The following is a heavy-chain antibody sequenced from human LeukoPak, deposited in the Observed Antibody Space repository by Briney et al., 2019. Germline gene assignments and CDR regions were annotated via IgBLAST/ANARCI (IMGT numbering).Heavy chain of an antibody. J-gene: IGHJ4*02. D-gene: IGHD3-10*01. CDR3: ARSSYYYARRDFDY. Sequence: GGSLRLSCAASGLTFNDYGMNWDRQAPGKGLEWVSAINWNGDSTGYADSVKGRFTISRDNAKNSLYLQMNSLRAEDTALYYCARSSYYYARRDFDYWGQGTLVTVSS. CDR1: GLTFNDYG. CDR2: INWNGDST. V-gene: IGHV3-20*04.